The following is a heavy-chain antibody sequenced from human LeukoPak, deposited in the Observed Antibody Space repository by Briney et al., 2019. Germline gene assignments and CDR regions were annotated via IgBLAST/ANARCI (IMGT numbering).Heavy chain of an antibody. D-gene: IGHD6-19*01. CDR2: MNPNSGNT. CDR1: GYTFTGYY. CDR3: ARPPLMAVAGRGVRNWFDP. V-gene: IGHV1-8*02. Sequence: GASVKVSCKASGYTFTGYYMHWVRQATGQGLEWMGWMNPNSGNTGYAQKFQGRVTMTRNTSISTAYMELSSLRSEDTAVYYCARPPLMAVAGRGVRNWFDPWGQGTLVTVSS. J-gene: IGHJ5*02.